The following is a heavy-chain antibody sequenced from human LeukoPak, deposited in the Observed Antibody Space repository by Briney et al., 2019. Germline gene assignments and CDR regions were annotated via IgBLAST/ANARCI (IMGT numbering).Heavy chain of an antibody. D-gene: IGHD5-12*01. Sequence: PSETLSLTCTVSGGSISGYFWTWIRQPAGKELEWIGRVYTSGTTYYNPSLESRATIPLDPFNNQISLRVTSVTAADTAIYYCARGTEKTRISGYYSFDHWGRGLLVTVPS. CDR3: ARGTEKTRISGYYSFDH. CDR2: VYTSGTT. CDR1: GGSISGYF. V-gene: IGHV4-4*07. J-gene: IGHJ4*02.